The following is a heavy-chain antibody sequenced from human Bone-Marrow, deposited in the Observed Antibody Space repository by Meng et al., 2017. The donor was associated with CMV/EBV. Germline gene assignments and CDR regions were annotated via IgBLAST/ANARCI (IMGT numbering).Heavy chain of an antibody. CDR2: IYSTGHT. J-gene: IGHJ3*02. V-gene: IGHV3-53*01. CDR1: GFTVSDNY. Sequence: GGSLRLSCAVSGFTVSDNYMSWVRQAPGKGLQWVSVIYSTGHTFYADSVKGRFTISRDNVKNTLYLDINSLRVEDTAVYYCTFWGSVYGGGGGGFDIWGQGTLVTVSS. D-gene: IGHD6-19*01. CDR3: TFWGSVYGGGGGGFDI.